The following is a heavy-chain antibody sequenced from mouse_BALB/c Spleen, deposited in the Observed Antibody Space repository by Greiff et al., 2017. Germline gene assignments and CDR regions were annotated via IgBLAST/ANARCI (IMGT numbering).Heavy chain of an antibody. Sequence: VQLQQSGAELAKPGASVKMSCKASGYTFTSYWMHWVKQRPGQGLEWIGYINPSTGYTEYNQKFKDKATLTADKSSSTAYMQLSSLTSEDSAVYYCARSGAIYYAMDYWGQGTSVTVSS. CDR2: INPSTGYT. CDR3: ARSGAIYYAMDY. D-gene: IGHD4-1*01. V-gene: IGHV1-7*01. J-gene: IGHJ4*01. CDR1: GYTFTSYW.